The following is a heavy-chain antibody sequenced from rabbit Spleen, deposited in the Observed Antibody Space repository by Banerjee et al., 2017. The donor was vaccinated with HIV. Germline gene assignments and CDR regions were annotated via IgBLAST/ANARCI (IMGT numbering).Heavy chain of an antibody. CDR2: IDSASSGFT. CDR3: AREGEGGDSSYGMDL. Sequence: QQQLEESGGGLVKPEGTLAPTCKTPGVSFRGAPYMGWVRQAPGKGLEWIVCIDSASSGFTYFASWAKGRFTISKTSSTTVTLQMTSLTAADTATYFCAREGEGGDSSYGMDLWGPGTLVTVS. D-gene: IGHD7-1*01. CDR1: GVSFRGAPY. J-gene: IGHJ6*01. V-gene: IGHV1S45*01.